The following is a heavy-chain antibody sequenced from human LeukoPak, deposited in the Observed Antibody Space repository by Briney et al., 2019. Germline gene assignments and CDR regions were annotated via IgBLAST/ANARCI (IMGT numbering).Heavy chain of an antibody. CDR1: GFSLSTSGMC. CDR2: IDWDDDK. CDR3: ARLIAASSYFDY. D-gene: IGHD6-13*01. Sequence: GPALVKPTQTLTLTCTFSGFSLSTSGMCVRYIRQPPGKALEWLARIDWDDDKYYSTSLRTRVSISKDTSKEQVVLTMTNMDPGDTATYYCARLIAASSYFDYWGQGMLVTVSS. V-gene: IGHV2-70*11. J-gene: IGHJ4*02.